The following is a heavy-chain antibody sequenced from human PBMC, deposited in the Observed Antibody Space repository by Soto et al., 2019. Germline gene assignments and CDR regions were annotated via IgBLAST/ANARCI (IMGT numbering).Heavy chain of an antibody. CDR2: INHSGST. V-gene: IGHV4-34*01. Sequence: SVTLSLPCAVSTGSFSGHYWSWIRQPPGKGLEWIGEINHSGSTNYNPSLKSRVTISVDTSKNQFSLKLSSVTAADTAVYYCARSHRYRYYYYYMDVWGKGTTVTVSS. D-gene: IGHD1-26*01. CDR3: ARSHRYRYYYYYMDV. J-gene: IGHJ6*03. CDR1: TGSFSGHY.